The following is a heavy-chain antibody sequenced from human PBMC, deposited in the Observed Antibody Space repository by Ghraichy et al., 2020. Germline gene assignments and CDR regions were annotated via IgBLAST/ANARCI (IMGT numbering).Heavy chain of an antibody. D-gene: IGHD2-21*01. Sequence: ASVKASCKVSGYSLTELLIHWVRQAPGKGLEWMGGDDPEDGETIFAQRFQGRVTMTDDPSTNTAYMELSSLRPDDTAVYYCTTGTCGQSRGFWFDPWGQGTLGTVSS. CDR3: TTGTCGQSRGFWFDP. J-gene: IGHJ5*02. CDR2: DDPEDGET. CDR1: GYSLTELL. V-gene: IGHV1-24*01.